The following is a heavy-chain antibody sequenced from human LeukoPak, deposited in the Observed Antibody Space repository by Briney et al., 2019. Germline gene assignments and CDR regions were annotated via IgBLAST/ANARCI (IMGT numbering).Heavy chain of an antibody. D-gene: IGHD6-19*01. CDR2: INHSGST. Sequence: SETLSLTCTVSGGSISSSSYYWSWTRQPPGKGLEWIGEINHSGSTNYNPSLKSRVTISVDTSKNQFSLKLSSVTAADTAVYYCARARATSGSGRPGPFDYWGQGTLVTVSS. V-gene: IGHV4-39*07. CDR3: ARARATSGSGRPGPFDY. J-gene: IGHJ4*02. CDR1: GGSISSSSYY.